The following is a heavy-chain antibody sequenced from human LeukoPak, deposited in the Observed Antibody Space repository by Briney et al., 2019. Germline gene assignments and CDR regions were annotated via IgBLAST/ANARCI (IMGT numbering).Heavy chain of an antibody. CDR1: EYSFTSYW. D-gene: IGHD5-24*01. V-gene: IGHV5-51*01. J-gene: IGHJ4*02. CDR3: ARSCRDGYRDFDY. Sequence: SGESLKISCKGSEYSFTSYWIGWVRQMPGKGLEWMGIIYPGDSDTRYSPSFQGQVTISADKSISTAYLQWSSLKASDTAMYYCARSCRDGYRDFDYWGQGTLVTVSS. CDR2: IYPGDSDT.